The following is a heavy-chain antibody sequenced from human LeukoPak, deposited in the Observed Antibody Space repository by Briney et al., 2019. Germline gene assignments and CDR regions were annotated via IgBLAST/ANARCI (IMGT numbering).Heavy chain of an antibody. Sequence: SETLSLTCTVSGGSISSYYWSWIRQPPGKGLEWIGYIYYSGSTNYNPSLKSRVTISVDTSKNQFSLKLSSVTAADTAVYYCARLNWNDDPGGAFDIWGQGTMVTVSS. D-gene: IGHD1-1*01. CDR3: ARLNWNDDPGGAFDI. J-gene: IGHJ3*02. CDR1: GGSISSYY. V-gene: IGHV4-59*01. CDR2: IYYSGST.